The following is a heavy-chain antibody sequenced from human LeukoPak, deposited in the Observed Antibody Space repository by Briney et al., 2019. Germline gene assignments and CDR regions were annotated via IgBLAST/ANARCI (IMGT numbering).Heavy chain of an antibody. D-gene: IGHD3-22*01. Sequence: GASVKVSCKASGYTFTGYYMHWVRQAPGQGLEWMGWINPNSGGTNYAQKFQGRVTMTRDTSISTAYMELSRLRSDDTAVYYCASPISYYYDSSGYYYADYFDYWGQGTLVTVSS. CDR3: ASPISYYYDSSGYYYADYFDY. CDR1: GYTFTGYY. CDR2: INPNSGGT. J-gene: IGHJ4*02. V-gene: IGHV1-2*02.